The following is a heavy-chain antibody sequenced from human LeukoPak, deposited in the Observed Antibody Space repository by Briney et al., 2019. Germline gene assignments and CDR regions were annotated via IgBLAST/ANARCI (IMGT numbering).Heavy chain of an antibody. CDR2: IWSDGSND. CDR3: ARDPSGSGWSLSD. D-gene: IGHD6-19*01. V-gene: IGHV3-33*01. CDR1: GFNFGSDA. J-gene: IGHJ4*02. Sequence: SGGSLRLSCTASGFNFGSDAMHWVRQAPGKGLEWVAFIWSDGSNDHYADSVKGRFTISRDNSKNTVCLQMNSLRVEDTAVYYCARDPSGSGWSLSDWGQGTLVTVSS.